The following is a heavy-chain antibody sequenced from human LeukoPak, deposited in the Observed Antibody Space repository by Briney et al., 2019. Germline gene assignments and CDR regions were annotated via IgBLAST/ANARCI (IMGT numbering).Heavy chain of an antibody. CDR2: ISYDGSNK. Sequence: GGSLRLSCAASGLLFSSYAMHWVRQAPGKGLEWVAVISYDGSNKYYADSVKGRFTISRDTSKSTLYLQLNSLRPEDTAVYYCARDTLPMVRENWFDPWGQGTLVTVSS. V-gene: IGHV3-30-3*01. J-gene: IGHJ5*02. D-gene: IGHD3-10*01. CDR1: GLLFSSYA. CDR3: ARDTLPMVRENWFDP.